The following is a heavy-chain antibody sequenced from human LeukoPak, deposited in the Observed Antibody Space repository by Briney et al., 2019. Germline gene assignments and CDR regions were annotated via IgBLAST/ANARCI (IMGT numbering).Heavy chain of an antibody. J-gene: IGHJ4*02. CDR2: FYGSGSA. CDR1: GDSISSGAYY. Sequence: SETLSLTCTVSGDSISSGAYYWSWIRQPPGKGLEWIGYFYGSGSASYNPSLKSRVTISADRSNNQFSLKMSSVTAADTAVYYCVRDVSQRRHFDYWGQGTLVTVSS. V-gene: IGHV4-30-2*01. D-gene: IGHD1-1*01. CDR3: VRDVSQRRHFDY.